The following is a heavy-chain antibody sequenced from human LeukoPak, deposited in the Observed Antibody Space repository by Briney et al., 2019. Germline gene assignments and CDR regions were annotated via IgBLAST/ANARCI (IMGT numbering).Heavy chain of an antibody. J-gene: IGHJ6*02. CDR3: ARDPLSITMVRGLYYYGMDV. CDR2: INWNGGST. V-gene: IGHV3-20*04. CDR1: GFTFDDYG. Sequence: GGSPRLSCAASGFTFDDYGMSWVRQAPGKGLEWVSSINWNGGSTGYADSVKGRFTISRDNAKNSLYLQMNSLRPEDTAVYYCARDPLSITMVRGLYYYGMDVWGQGTTVTVSS. D-gene: IGHD3-10*01.